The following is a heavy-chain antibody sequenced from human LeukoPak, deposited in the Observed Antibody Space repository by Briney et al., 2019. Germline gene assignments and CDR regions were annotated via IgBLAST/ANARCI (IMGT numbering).Heavy chain of an antibody. CDR3: ARDSGRFDVFDI. CDR1: GFSFSSSG. CDR2: ISSDGITT. V-gene: IGHV3-30*03. Sequence: TGRSLRLSCAASGFSFSSSGMHWVRQAPGKGLEWVAGISSDGITTYYADSVKGRFTMSRDNSKNTLYLQMNSLRAEDTAVYYCARDSGRFDVFDIWGQGTMVTVSS. D-gene: IGHD3-10*01. J-gene: IGHJ3*02.